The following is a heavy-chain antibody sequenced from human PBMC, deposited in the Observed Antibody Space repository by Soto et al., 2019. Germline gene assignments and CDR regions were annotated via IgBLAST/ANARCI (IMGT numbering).Heavy chain of an antibody. V-gene: IGHV3-21*01. CDR2: ISSSSSYI. CDR1: GFIFSNYA. CDR3: ARDTSSGTVATAPDY. J-gene: IGHJ4*02. Sequence: GGSLRLSCTASGFIFSNYAMNWVRQGPGKGLEWVSSISSSSSYIYYADSVKGRFTISRDNSKNSLYLQMNSLRAEDTAVYYCARDTSSGTVATAPDYWGQGTLVTVSS. D-gene: IGHD4-17*01.